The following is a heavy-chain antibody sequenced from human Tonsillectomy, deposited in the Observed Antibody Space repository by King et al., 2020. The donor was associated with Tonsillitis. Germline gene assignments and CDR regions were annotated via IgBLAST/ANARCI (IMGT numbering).Heavy chain of an antibody. Sequence: VQLQESGPGLVKPSQTLSLTCTVSCGSISTDGYYWSWIRQHPEKGLEWIGYISYTGRTYYNPSLKSRLTISVDTSKSQFSLKLTSVTAADSAVYYCAGSGATFDYWGQGTLVTVSS. CDR3: AGSGATFDY. J-gene: IGHJ4*02. D-gene: IGHD6-19*01. V-gene: IGHV4-31*03. CDR1: CGSISTDGYY. CDR2: ISYTGRT.